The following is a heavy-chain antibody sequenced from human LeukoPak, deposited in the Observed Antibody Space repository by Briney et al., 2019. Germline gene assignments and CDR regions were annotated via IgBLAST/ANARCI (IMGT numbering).Heavy chain of an antibody. J-gene: IGHJ4*02. CDR3: ARLPDPGIAAAKIY. CDR1: GFTFSSYS. Sequence: PGGSLRLSCAASGFTFSSYSMSWVRQAPGKGLEWVSLISGGESYIYYADSVKGRFTISRDNAKNSLYLQMNSLRAEDTAVYYCARLPDPGIAAAKIYWGQGTLVTVSS. CDR2: ISGGESYI. D-gene: IGHD6-13*01. V-gene: IGHV3-21*01.